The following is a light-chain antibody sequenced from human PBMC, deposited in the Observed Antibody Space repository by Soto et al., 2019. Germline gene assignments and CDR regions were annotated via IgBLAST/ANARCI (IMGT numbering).Light chain of an antibody. J-gene: IGLJ1*01. V-gene: IGLV2-8*01. Sequence: QSVLTQPPSASGSPGQSLTISCTGTSSDVGAHNYVSWYQQNPGKAPKLMLYDVNKRPSGVPDRFSGSKSGNTASLTVSGLQAEDEADYYCSSNTLSNTYVFGTGTKVTVL. CDR2: DVN. CDR3: SSNTLSNTYV. CDR1: SSDVGAHNY.